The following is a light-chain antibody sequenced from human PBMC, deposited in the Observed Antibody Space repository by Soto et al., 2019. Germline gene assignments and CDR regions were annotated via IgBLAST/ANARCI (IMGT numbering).Light chain of an antibody. CDR3: HQYNHWLTWT. CDR2: DAS. J-gene: IGKJ1*01. CDR1: QSISSY. Sequence: EIVLTQSPATLSLSPGERATLSFRASQSISSYLAWYQQKPGQAPRLLIYDASNRATGIPARFSGSGSGTEFTLIISSLQSEDSAVYYCHQYNHWLTWTFGQGTKVDI. V-gene: IGKV3-11*01.